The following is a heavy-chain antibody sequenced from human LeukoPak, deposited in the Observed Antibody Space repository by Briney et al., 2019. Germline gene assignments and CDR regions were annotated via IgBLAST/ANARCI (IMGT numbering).Heavy chain of an antibody. CDR1: GFTFSNYA. CDR2: TSGNGGST. CDR3: AKTSGSYFAGFDC. Sequence: QPGGSLRLSCTTSGFTFSNYAMTWVRQAPGKGLEWVSGTSGNGGSTYYADSVKGRFTISRDYSKNSLHLQMNSLRAEDTAVYYCAKTSGSYFAGFDCWGQGTLVTVSS. J-gene: IGHJ4*02. V-gene: IGHV3-23*01. D-gene: IGHD3-22*01.